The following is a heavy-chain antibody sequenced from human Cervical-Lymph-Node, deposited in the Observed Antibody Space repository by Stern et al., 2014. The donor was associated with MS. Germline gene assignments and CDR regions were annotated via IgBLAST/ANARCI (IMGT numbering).Heavy chain of an antibody. CDR2: IYYTGST. D-gene: IGHD3-10*01. CDR1: GDSVSSGNCF. Sequence: QLQLQESGPGLVKPSETLSLTCTVSGDSVSSGNCFWSLLRQPPGKGLEWIGYIYYTGSTNYNPSLKSRVTISSDTSKNQFSLRLSSVTAADTAVYYCGRASAYYYGLDVWGQGTPVTVSS. CDR3: GRASAYYYGLDV. J-gene: IGHJ6*02. V-gene: IGHV4-61*01.